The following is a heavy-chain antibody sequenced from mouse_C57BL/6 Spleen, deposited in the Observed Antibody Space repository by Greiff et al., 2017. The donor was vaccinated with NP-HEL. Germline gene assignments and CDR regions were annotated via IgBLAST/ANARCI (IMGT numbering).Heavy chain of an antibody. J-gene: IGHJ4*01. CDR3: ARGGYYYGSTYAMDY. CDR1: GYSITSGYY. D-gene: IGHD1-1*01. Sequence: EVKLMESGPGLVKPSQSLSLTCSVTGYSITSGYYWNWIRQFPGNKLEWMGYISYDGSNNYNPSLKNRISITRDTSKTQFFLKLNSVTTEDTATYYCARGGYYYGSTYAMDYWGQGTSVTVSS. V-gene: IGHV3-6*01. CDR2: ISYDGSN.